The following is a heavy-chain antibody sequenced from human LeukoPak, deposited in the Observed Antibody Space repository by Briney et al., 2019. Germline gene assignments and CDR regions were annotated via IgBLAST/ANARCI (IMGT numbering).Heavy chain of an antibody. Sequence: PGGSLRLSCAASGFTFSSHAVHWVRQAPGKGLEWVAVISNDGNNKYYGDSVKGRFTISRDNSKKTLYLLMNSLRADDTAVYYCARGPYCSGTSCYAYYYYYNMDVWGQGTTVTVSS. J-gene: IGHJ6*02. D-gene: IGHD2-2*01. V-gene: IGHV3-30*04. CDR1: GFTFSSHA. CDR3: ARGPYCSGTSCYAYYYYYNMDV. CDR2: ISNDGNNK.